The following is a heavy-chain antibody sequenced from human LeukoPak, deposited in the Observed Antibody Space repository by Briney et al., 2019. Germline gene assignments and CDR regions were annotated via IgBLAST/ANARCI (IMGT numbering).Heavy chain of an antibody. V-gene: IGHV4-59*01. CDR2: IYYSGST. CDR1: GGSISSYY. Sequence: PSETLSLTCTGTGGSISSYYWSWIRQPPGKGLEWIGYIYYSGSTDYNPSLKGRVTISEDTSKNQFSLKLNSVTAADTAVYYCARSLQYGNNNYYYYGMDVWGQGTTVTVSS. D-gene: IGHD2/OR15-2a*01. J-gene: IGHJ6*02. CDR3: ARSLQYGNNNYYYYGMDV.